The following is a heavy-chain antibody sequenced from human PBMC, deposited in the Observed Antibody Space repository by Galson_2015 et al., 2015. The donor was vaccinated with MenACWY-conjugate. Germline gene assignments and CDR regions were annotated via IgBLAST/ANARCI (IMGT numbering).Heavy chain of an antibody. CDR2: IDPSDSYT. V-gene: IGHV5-10-1*01. CDR1: GYRFTSYW. D-gene: IGHD6-19*01. J-gene: IGHJ4*02. CDR3: ARPDGSDWYPGGDY. Sequence: SGAEVKKPGESLRISCKGSGYRFTSYWINWVRQMPGKGLEWMGWIDPSDSYTDYSTSFQGHVTISADKSIKTADLQWSSLKASDTAMYYCARPDGSDWYPGGDYWGQGTLVTVSS.